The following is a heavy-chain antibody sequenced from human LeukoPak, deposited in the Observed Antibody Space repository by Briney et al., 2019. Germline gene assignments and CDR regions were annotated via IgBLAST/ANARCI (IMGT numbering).Heavy chain of an antibody. CDR2: FYHSGST. V-gene: IGHV4-38-2*01. J-gene: IGHJ4*02. CDR1: GYSISSGYY. CDR3: ARLRGSSWYYFDY. D-gene: IGHD6-13*01. Sequence: SETLSLTCAVSGYSISSGYYWGWIRQPPGKGLEWIGYFYHSGSTYYNPSLKRRVTIPVDTFKNQFSLKLSSVTAADTAVYYCARLRGSSWYYFDYWGQGTLVTVSS.